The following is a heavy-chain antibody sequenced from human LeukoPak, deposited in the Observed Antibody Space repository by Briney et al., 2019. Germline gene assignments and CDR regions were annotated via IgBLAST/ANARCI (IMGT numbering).Heavy chain of an antibody. J-gene: IGHJ6*02. Sequence: ASVKVSCKASGYTFTGYYMHWVRQAPGQGLEWMGWINPNSGGTNYAQKFQGRVTMTRDTTISTAYMELSRLRSDDTAVYYCARVRGYSGYDYGVYGMDVWGQGTTVTVCS. V-gene: IGHV1-2*02. D-gene: IGHD5-12*01. CDR1: GYTFTGYY. CDR2: INPNSGGT. CDR3: ARVRGYSGYDYGVYGMDV.